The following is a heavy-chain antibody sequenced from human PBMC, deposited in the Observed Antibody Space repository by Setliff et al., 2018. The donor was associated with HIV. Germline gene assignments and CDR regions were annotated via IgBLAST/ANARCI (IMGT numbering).Heavy chain of an antibody. J-gene: IGHJ6*02. CDR1: GGSISNSRYY. CDR2: IYYSGST. D-gene: IGHD3-9*01. V-gene: IGHV4-39*01. CDR3: ARESQQYYDVLTGFNYYYGMDV. Sequence: PSETLSLTCTVSGGSISNSRYYWSWIRQPPGKGLEWIGSIYYSGSTYYNPSLKSRVTISVDTSKNQFSLNLNSVTAADTALYYCARESQQYYDVLTGFNYYYGMDVWGRGITVTVSS.